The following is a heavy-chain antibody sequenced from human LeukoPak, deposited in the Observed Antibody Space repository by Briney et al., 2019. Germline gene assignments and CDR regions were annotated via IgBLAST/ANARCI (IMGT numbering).Heavy chain of an antibody. J-gene: IGHJ4*02. D-gene: IGHD4-17*01. V-gene: IGHV3-21*05. CDR2: ISGSSSFT. Sequence: GGSLRLSCAASGFTFSSYSMSWVRQAPGKGLEWVSYISGSSSFTIYADSVKGRFTISRDNAKNSLYLQMNSLRAEDTAVYYCARVTLYGESALDYWGQGALVTVSS. CDR1: GFTFSSYS. CDR3: ARVTLYGESALDY.